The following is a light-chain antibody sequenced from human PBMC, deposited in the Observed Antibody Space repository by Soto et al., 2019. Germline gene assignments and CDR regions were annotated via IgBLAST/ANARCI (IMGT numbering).Light chain of an antibody. CDR2: GAS. V-gene: IGKV3-20*01. CDR3: QQYGSSPLYT. J-gene: IGKJ2*01. Sequence: EIVLTRSPGTLSLSPGERVTLSCRASQSVSSSYLAWYQQKLGQAPRLLIYGASSRATGIPDRFSGSGSGTDFTLTISRLEPEDFAVYYCQQYGSSPLYTFGQGTKLEIK. CDR1: QSVSSSY.